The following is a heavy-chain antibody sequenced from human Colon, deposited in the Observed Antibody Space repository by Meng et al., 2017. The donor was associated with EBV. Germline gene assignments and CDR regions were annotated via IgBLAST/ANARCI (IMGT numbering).Heavy chain of an antibody. CDR2: TYYRSKWYN. J-gene: IGHJ4*02. CDR1: GDRGSSNSGA. Sequence: GPARWTPLHTSSPPLSTPGDRGSSNSGAWNWIRQSPTRGLEWLGRTYYRSKWYNDYAVAVKSRITINPDTSKNQFSLQLNSVTPEDTAVYYCARVAVGISSFDYWGQGTLVTVSS. CDR3: ARVAVGISSFDY. D-gene: IGHD1-26*01. V-gene: IGHV6-1*01.